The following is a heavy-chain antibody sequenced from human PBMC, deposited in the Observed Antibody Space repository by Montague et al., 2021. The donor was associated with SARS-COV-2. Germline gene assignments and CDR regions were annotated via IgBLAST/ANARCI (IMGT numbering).Heavy chain of an antibody. D-gene: IGHD1/OR15-1a*01. J-gene: IGHJ4*02. CDR2: GGT. V-gene: IGHV4-34*01. Sequence: GGTNYNPSLKSRVTISIDMSKNQFSLNLESVTAADTAVYYCSRPVSSSWNRFEYWGQSTLVAVSS. CDR3: SRPVSSSWNRFEY.